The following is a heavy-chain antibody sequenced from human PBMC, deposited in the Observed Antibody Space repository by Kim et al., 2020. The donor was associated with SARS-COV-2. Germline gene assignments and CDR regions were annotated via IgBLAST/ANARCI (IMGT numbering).Heavy chain of an antibody. V-gene: IGHV4-34*01. CDR3: ARARRGYSSGGYFDY. J-gene: IGHJ4*02. CDR1: GGSFSGYY. D-gene: IGHD5-18*01. CDR2: INHSGST. Sequence: ETLSLTCAVYGGSFSGYYWSWIRQPPGKGLEWIGDINHSGSTNYNPSLKSRVTISVDTSKNQFSLKLSSVTAADTAVYYCARARRGYSSGGYFDYWGQGTLVTVSS.